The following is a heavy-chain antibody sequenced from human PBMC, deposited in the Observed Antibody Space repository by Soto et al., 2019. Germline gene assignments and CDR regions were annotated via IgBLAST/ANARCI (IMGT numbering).Heavy chain of an antibody. V-gene: IGHV4-31*03. D-gene: IGHD3-22*01. J-gene: IGHJ4*02. CDR2: IYYSGST. CDR1: GGSISSGGYY. Sequence: QVQLQESGPGLVKPSQTLSLTCTVSGGSISSGGYYWSWIRQHPGKGLEWIGYIYYSGSTYYNPSLKSRVTISVDTSKNQFSLKLSSVTAADTAVYYCARARSPYYYDSSGYYYVDYWGQGTLVTVSS. CDR3: ARARSPYYYDSSGYYYVDY.